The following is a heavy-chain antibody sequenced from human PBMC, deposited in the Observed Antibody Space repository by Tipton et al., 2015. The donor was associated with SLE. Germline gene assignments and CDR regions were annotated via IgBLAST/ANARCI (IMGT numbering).Heavy chain of an antibody. CDR1: GYSISSGYH. CDR2: IDHSGST. Sequence: TLSLTCSVSGYSISSGYHWGWIRQPPGKGLEWIGSIDHSGSTYYTPSLKSRVTISVDTSKNQFSLKLTSVTAADSAVYYCATYGAFVYMDVWGKGTTVTVSS. J-gene: IGHJ6*03. V-gene: IGHV4-38-2*02. D-gene: IGHD4-17*01. CDR3: ATYGAFVYMDV.